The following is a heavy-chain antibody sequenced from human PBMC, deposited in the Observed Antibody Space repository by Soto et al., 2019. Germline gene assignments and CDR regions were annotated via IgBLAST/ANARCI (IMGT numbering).Heavy chain of an antibody. V-gene: IGHV3-23*01. CDR2: FRESGGTT. Sequence: GGSLRLSCAASGFGFAFSTSAMSGVLQAPGKGLEWVSTFRESGGTTHYANSVKGRFTISRDTSKNMLYLQMNSLRAEDTAIYYGVKSRDSITCCSTNWGRGTLVTVFS. D-gene: IGHD2-2*01. J-gene: IGHJ2*01. CDR1: GFGFAFSTSA. CDR3: VKSRDSITCCSTN.